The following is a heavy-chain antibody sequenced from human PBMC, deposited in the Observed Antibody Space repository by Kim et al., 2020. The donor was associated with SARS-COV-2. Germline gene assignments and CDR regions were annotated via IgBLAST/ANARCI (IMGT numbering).Heavy chain of an antibody. Sequence: SETLSLTCAVYGGSFSGYYWNSIRQPPGKGLEWIGEINHSGSTNYNPSLKSRVNISTDKSKNQFSLRLSSVTAADTAVYYCARGPGSAVTRPNNWFDPWGQGALVTVSS. CDR2: INHSGST. CDR3: ARGPGSAVTRPNNWFDP. J-gene: IGHJ5*02. CDR1: GGSFSGYY. D-gene: IGHD4-17*01. V-gene: IGHV4-34*01.